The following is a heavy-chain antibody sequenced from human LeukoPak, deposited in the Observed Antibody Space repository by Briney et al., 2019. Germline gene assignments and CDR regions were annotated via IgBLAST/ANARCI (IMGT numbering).Heavy chain of an antibody. J-gene: IGHJ5*02. CDR1: GYTFTRNF. V-gene: IGHV1-2*02. D-gene: IGHD3-22*01. Sequence: GASVKVSCKASGYTFTRNFMHWVRQAPGQGLEWMGWINPNGGGTNYAQNFQGRVTMTRDTSISTAYMELSRLKSDDTAVYYCARDSSDTWGQGTLVTVSS. CDR3: ARDSSDT. CDR2: INPNGGGT.